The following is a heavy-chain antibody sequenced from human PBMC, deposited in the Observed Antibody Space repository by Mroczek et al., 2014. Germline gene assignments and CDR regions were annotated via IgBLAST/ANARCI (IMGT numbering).Heavy chain of an antibody. Sequence: QVQLVQSGGGVVQPGRSLRLSCAASGFTFSSYGMHWVRQAPGKGLEWVAVIWYDGSNKYYADSVKGRFTISRDNSKNTLYLQMNSLRAEDTAVYYCAREKVPAAILLPDYWGQGTLVTVSS. CDR2: IWYDGSNK. CDR1: GFTFSSYG. V-gene: IGHV3-33*01. D-gene: IGHD2-2*01. CDR3: AREKVPAAILLPDY. J-gene: IGHJ4*02.